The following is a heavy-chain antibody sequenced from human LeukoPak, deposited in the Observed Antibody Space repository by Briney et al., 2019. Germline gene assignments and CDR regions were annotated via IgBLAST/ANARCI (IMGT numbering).Heavy chain of an antibody. V-gene: IGHV4-4*07. CDR1: GGSISSYY. CDR2: IYTSGST. D-gene: IGHD2-2*01. J-gene: IGHJ6*02. CDR3: ARDSRLGYCSSVGCSSLYYYYGMDV. Sequence: PSETLSLTCTVSGGSISSYYWSWIRQPAGKGLEWIGRIYTSGSTNYNPSLKSRVTMSVDTSKNQFSLKLSSVTAADTAVYYCARDSRLGYCSSVGCSSLYYYYGMDVWGQGTTVTVSS.